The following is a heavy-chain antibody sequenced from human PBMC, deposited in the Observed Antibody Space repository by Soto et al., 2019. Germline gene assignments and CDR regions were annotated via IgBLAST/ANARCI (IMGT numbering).Heavy chain of an antibody. CDR2: IYSSENT. CDR1: VDAHSTNSYL. V-gene: IGHV4-39*01. J-gene: IGHJ4*02. Sequence: SGTLSLTCTVSVDAHSTNSYLWGWIRHSPGKGLEWIGTIYSSENTYYNPSLLSRVTISVDTSKNEFSLRLSSVTAADTAVYYWARAGVWFGSRLDYWGQRIVVTVSS. CDR3: ARAGVWFGSRLDY. D-gene: IGHD3-10*01.